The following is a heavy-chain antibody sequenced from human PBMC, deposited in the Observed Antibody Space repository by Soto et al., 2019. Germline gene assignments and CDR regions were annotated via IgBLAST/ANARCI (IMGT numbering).Heavy chain of an antibody. D-gene: IGHD6-19*01. Sequence: SETVSLTCTVSGGCISSYYWSWIRQPPGKGLEWIGYIYYSGSTNYNPSLKSRVTISVDTSKNQFSLKLSSVTAADTAVYYCARDRGDSSGWSLGYWGQGTLVTVSS. J-gene: IGHJ4*02. V-gene: IGHV4-59*01. CDR1: GGCISSYY. CDR3: ARDRGDSSGWSLGY. CDR2: IYYSGST.